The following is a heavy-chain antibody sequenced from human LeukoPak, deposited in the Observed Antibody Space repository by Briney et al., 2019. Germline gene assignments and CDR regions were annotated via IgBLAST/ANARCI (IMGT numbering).Heavy chain of an antibody. V-gene: IGHV4-30-2*01. J-gene: IGHJ4*02. CDR3: AKDFSGRMGGVFRGYCSSTSCYKAY. Sequence: SETLSLTCTVSGGSISSGGYYWSWIRQPPGKGLEWIGYIDHSGSTYYNASLKSRVAISVDRSKNQFSLKLSSVTAADTAVYYCAKDFSGRMGGVFRGYCSSTSCYKAYWGQGTLVTVSS. D-gene: IGHD2-2*02. CDR2: IDHSGST. CDR1: GGSISSGGYY.